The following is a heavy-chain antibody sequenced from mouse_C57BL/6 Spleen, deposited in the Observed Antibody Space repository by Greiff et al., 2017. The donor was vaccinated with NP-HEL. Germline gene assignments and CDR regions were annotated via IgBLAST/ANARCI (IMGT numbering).Heavy chain of an antibody. V-gene: IGHV1-59*01. D-gene: IGHD1-1*01. CDR2: IDPSDSYT. Sequence: QVQLKQPGAELVRPGTSVKLSCKASGYTFTSYWMHWVKQRPGQGLEWIGVIDPSDSYTNYNQKFKGKATLTVDTSSSTAYMQLSSLTSEDSAVYYCARWATVVATRYFDVWGTGTTVTVSS. CDR3: ARWATVVATRYFDV. CDR1: GYTFTSYW. J-gene: IGHJ1*03.